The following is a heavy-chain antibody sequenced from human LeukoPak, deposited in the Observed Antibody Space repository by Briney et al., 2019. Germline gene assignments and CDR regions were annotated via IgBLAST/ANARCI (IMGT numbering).Heavy chain of an antibody. D-gene: IGHD5-12*01. CDR1: GFTFSNYG. J-gene: IGHJ6*03. CDR2: IRFDGSNK. CDR3: AKDNGYGGNYYYMDV. Sequence: GGSLRLSCAASGFTFSNYGMHWVRQAPGKGLEWVAFIRFDGSNKDYGDSVKGGFTISRDNPKNTLYMQMNSLRAEDTAVYYCAKDNGYGGNYYYMDVWGKGTTVTVSS. V-gene: IGHV3-30*02.